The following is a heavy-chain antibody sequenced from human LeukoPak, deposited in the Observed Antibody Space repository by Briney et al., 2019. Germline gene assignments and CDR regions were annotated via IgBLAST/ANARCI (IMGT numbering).Heavy chain of an antibody. CDR1: GFTFSSYS. Sequence: GGYLRLSCAASGFTFSSYSMNWVRPAPGKGLEWVSSISSSSSYIYHADSGKGRITISRGNAKKSLYLQMNSLRAEDTAVYYCARDPYSGLFDYWGQGTLVTVSS. CDR3: ARDPYSGLFDY. CDR2: ISSSSSYI. D-gene: IGHD4-11*01. V-gene: IGHV3-21*01. J-gene: IGHJ4*02.